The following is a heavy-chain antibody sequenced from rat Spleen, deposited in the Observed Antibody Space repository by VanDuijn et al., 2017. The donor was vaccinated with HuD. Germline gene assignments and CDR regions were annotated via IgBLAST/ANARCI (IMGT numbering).Heavy chain of an antibody. V-gene: IGHV5-29*01. Sequence: EVQLVESDGGLVQPGRSLKLSCAASGFTFSDHFMAWVRQAPTKGLEWVATISSDGSSTYYRDFVKGRFTISRDNAKNTLFLQMYSLRSEDTATYYCARCMYTTDYPSWGWYFDFWGPGSMVTVSS. CDR3: ARCMYTTDYPSWGWYFDF. J-gene: IGHJ1*01. D-gene: IGHD1-6*01. CDR2: ISSDGSST. CDR1: GFTFSDHF.